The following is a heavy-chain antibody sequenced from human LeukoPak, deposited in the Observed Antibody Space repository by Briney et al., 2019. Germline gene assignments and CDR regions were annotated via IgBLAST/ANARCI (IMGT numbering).Heavy chain of an antibody. D-gene: IGHD6-13*01. V-gene: IGHV4-38-2*02. J-gene: IGHJ6*02. CDR2: IYDSGST. Sequence: SETLSLTCTVSGYSISSGYYWGWIRQPPGKGLEWIGSIYDSGSTYYNPSLKSRVTISVDTSKNQFSLKLSSVTAADTAVYYCAGNKDSSSWYRADIYYYYGMDVWGQGTTVTVSS. CDR3: AGNKDSSSWYRADIYYYYGMDV. CDR1: GYSISSGYY.